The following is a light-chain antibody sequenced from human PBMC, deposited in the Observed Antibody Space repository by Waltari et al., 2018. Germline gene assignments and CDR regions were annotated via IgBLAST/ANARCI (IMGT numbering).Light chain of an antibody. J-gene: IGKJ1*01. CDR1: QRVSSNF. V-gene: IGKV3-20*01. CDR3: QQYGTSPQT. CDR2: GAS. Sequence: EVVLKQSPGTLSLSPGERATLFCRASQRVSSNFLAWFQQKPGQASRLLMYGASSRASGIPDRFSGSGSETDFTLTISRLESEDVAVYYCQQYGTSPQTFGQGTKVEI.